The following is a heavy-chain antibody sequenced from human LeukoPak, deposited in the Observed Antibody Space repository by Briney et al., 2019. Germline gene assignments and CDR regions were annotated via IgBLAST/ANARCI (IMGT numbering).Heavy chain of an antibody. CDR2: ISNDGSTT. J-gene: IGHJ4*02. CDR1: GFTFTYYA. Sequence: SGGSLRLSCVTSGFTFTYYAFHWVRQTPGKGLEWLALISNDGSTTNYADSVKGRFTLSRDNSKDTLYPQLNGLRDEDTAVYYCARDHYYGSGFYNFFDFWGQGALVTVSS. CDR3: ARDHYYGSGFYNFFDF. D-gene: IGHD3-22*01. V-gene: IGHV3-30-3*01.